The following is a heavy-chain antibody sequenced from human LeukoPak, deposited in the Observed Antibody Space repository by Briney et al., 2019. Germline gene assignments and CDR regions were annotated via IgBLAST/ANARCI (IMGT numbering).Heavy chain of an antibody. CDR3: ARVGSSSWYSFDY. D-gene: IGHD6-13*01. V-gene: IGHV1-2*06. CDR2: IDPNSGGT. J-gene: IGHJ4*02. Sequence: ASVKVSCKASGYTFTGYYMHWVRQAPGQGLEWMGRIDPNSGGTNYVQKFQGRVTMTRETSISTAYMELSRLRSDDTAVYYCARVGSSSWYSFDYWGQGTLVTVSS. CDR1: GYTFTGYY.